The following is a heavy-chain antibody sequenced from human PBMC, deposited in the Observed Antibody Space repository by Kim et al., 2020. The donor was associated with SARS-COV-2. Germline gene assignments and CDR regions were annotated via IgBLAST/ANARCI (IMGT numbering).Heavy chain of an antibody. CDR2: INHSGST. V-gene: IGHV4-34*01. CDR3: ARDPVRDCGSTSRHRLYY. Sequence: SETLSLTCAVYGGSFSGYYWSWIRQPPGKGLEWIGEINHSGSTNYNPSLKSRVTISVDTSKNQFSLKLSSVTAADTAVYYCARDPVRDCGSTSRHRLYY. J-gene: IGHJ6*01. CDR1: GGSFSGYY. D-gene: IGHD2-2*01.